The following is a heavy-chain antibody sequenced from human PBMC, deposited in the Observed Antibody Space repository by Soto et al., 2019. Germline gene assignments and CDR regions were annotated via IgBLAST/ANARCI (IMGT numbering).Heavy chain of an antibody. Sequence: PGGSLRLSCAASGFTFSSYGMHWVRQAPGKGLEWVAVISYDGSNKYYADSVKGRFTISRDNSKNTLYLQMNSLRSEDTAVYYCAILQRGSGTQEPNSYYYMDVWGKGTTVTVSS. D-gene: IGHD3-10*01. J-gene: IGHJ6*03. CDR3: AILQRGSGTQEPNSYYYMDV. CDR2: ISYDGSNK. CDR1: GFTFSSYG. V-gene: IGHV3-30*03.